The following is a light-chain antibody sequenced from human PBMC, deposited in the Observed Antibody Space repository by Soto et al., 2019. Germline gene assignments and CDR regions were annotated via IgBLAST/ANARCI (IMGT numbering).Light chain of an antibody. J-gene: IGKJ1*01. CDR2: ASS. Sequence: IQMSQSVSYRSASVGDRVTITCRENYNIKKCLNWYQQKPREAPKLLIYASSSLESGVPSRFSGSASGTDFTLTISSLQPDDFATYYCQQYNSYFTWTFGQGTKVDI. CDR3: QQYNSYFTWT. CDR1: YNIKKC. V-gene: IGKV1-5*01.